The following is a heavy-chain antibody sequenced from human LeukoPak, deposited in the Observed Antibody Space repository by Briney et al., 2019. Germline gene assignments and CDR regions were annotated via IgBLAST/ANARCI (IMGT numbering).Heavy chain of an antibody. J-gene: IGHJ3*02. D-gene: IGHD2-2*01. Sequence: TSETLSLTCTVSGSISSYYWSWIRQPPGKGLEWIGYIYTSGSTNYNPSLQSRVTISVDTSKNQFSLDLSSVTAADTAVYYCARQKCTSTSCLTKNAFDIWGQGTMVTVSS. CDR2: IYTSGST. CDR3: ARQKCTSTSCLTKNAFDI. CDR1: GSISSYY. V-gene: IGHV4-4*09.